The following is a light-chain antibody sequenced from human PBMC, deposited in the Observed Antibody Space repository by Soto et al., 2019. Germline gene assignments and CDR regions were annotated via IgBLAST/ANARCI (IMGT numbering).Light chain of an antibody. CDR3: QQRSNWPLT. J-gene: IGKJ4*01. Sequence: EIVLTQSPATLSLSPGERDTVSCRASQSVSSYLAWYQQKPGQAPRLLIYDASNRATGVPARFSGSGSGTDLTLTISSQESDDFSVYYCQQRSNWPLTFGGGTKVEIK. CDR1: QSVSSY. V-gene: IGKV3-11*01. CDR2: DAS.